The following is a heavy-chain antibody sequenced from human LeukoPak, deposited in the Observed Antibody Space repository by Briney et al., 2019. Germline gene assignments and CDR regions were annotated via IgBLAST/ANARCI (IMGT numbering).Heavy chain of an antibody. V-gene: IGHV3-48*02. Sequence: GGSLRLSCAASGFTFSSYSMNWVRQAPGKGLEWVSYISSSSSTIYYAGSVKGRFTISGDNAKNSLYLQMNSLRDEDTAVYYCARAGLGYGGHFDYWGQGTLVTVSS. CDR2: ISSSSSTI. D-gene: IGHD4-23*01. J-gene: IGHJ4*02. CDR3: ARAGLGYGGHFDY. CDR1: GFTFSSYS.